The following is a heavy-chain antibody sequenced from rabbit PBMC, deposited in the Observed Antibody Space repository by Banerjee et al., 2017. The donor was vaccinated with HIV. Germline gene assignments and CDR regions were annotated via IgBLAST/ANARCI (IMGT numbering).Heavy chain of an antibody. J-gene: IGHJ6*01. CDR3: ARGRAGSGVYPYGMDL. CDR1: GSDISSYS. D-gene: IGHD4-2*01. V-gene: IGHV1S45*01. Sequence: QQQLEESGGGLVTPGGTLTLTCTASGSDISSYSMCWVRQAPGKGLEWIACIAGGSSASTYYASWAKGRFTISKTSSTTVTLQMTSLTAADTATYFCARGRAGSGVYPYGMDLWGPGTLVTVS. CDR2: IAGGSSAST.